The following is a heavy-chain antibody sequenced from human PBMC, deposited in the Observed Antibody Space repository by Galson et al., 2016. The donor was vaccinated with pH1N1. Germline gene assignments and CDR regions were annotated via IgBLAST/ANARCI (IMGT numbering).Heavy chain of an antibody. J-gene: IGHJ4*02. Sequence: SVKVSCKASDYMFSSYAITWVRQAPGQGLEWMGTISGYNGNANYAQNFQGRITLTTDTSTRTAFMELRSLRPDDTAVYYFARPTMTGYIDYWGQGTLVTVSA. CDR1: DYMFSSYA. CDR2: ISGYNGNA. CDR3: ARPTMTGYIDY. V-gene: IGHV1-18*01. D-gene: IGHD4-17*01.